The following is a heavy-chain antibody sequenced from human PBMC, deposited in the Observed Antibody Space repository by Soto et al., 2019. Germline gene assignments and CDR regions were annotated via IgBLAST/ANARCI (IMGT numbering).Heavy chain of an antibody. Sequence: SETLSLTCTGSGGSISRYYWSWIRQPAGKGLEWIGRIYTSGSTNYNPSLKSRVTMSVDTSKNQFSLKLSSVTAADTAVYYCARYWDSGSYYYGMDVWGQGTTVT. CDR2: IYTSGST. CDR3: ARYWDSGSYYYGMDV. J-gene: IGHJ6*02. D-gene: IGHD1-26*01. CDR1: GGSISRYY. V-gene: IGHV4-4*07.